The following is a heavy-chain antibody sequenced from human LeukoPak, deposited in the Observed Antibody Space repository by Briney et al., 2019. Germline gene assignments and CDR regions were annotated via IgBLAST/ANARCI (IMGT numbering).Heavy chain of an antibody. V-gene: IGHV3-30*18. J-gene: IGHJ4*02. Sequence: GGSLRLSCAASGFTFSSYGMHWVRQAPGKGLEWVAVISYDGSNKYYADSVKGRFTISRDNSKNTLYLQMNSLRAEDTAVYYCAKDVLGGYSYGPSSYWGQGTLVTASS. D-gene: IGHD5-18*01. CDR1: GFTFSSYG. CDR3: AKDVLGGYSYGPSSY. CDR2: ISYDGSNK.